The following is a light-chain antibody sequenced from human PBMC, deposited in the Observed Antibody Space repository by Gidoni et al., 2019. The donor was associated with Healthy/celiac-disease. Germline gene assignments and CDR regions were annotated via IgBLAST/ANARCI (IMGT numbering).Light chain of an antibody. CDR2: DAS. CDR3: QQRSNWLT. Sequence: EIVLTQTPATLSLSPGESATLACGASQSVSSYLSWYQQQPGQAPRLLLYDASNSATGIPARFSGSGSGTAFSLTIICLEPPDFSAYYCQQRSNWLTFGGGTKVEIK. J-gene: IGKJ4*01. V-gene: IGKV3-11*01. CDR1: QSVSSY.